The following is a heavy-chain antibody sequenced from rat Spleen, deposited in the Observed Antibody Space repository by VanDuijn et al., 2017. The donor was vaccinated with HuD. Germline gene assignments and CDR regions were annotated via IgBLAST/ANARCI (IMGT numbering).Heavy chain of an antibody. D-gene: IGHD4-3*01. J-gene: IGHJ2*01. V-gene: IGHV2-77*01. Sequence: QVQMKETGPGLVQTTQTLSVTCTVSGFSLTSYGVHWVRQAPGKGLEWMGIIWGDGSTNYNSALKSRLSISRDTSKSQVFLTMNSLQTDDTAVYYCAETTSGGWGQGVMVTVSS. CDR2: IWGDGST. CDR1: GFSLTSYG. CDR3: AETTSGG.